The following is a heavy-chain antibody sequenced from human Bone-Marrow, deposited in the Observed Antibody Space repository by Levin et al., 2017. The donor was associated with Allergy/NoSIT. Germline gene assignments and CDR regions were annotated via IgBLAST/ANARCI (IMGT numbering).Heavy chain of an antibody. J-gene: IGHJ6*02. Sequence: GESLKISCAASGFSFSDYNMYWVRQVSGEGLEWVSAVGSDGDKYYPDSVRGRFTISRDLAENSLYLQMNSLRVGDTAVYYCARSYSSSRVYFGLDVWGQGTTVTVSS. CDR3: ARSYSSSRVYFGLDV. CDR2: VGSDGDK. CDR1: GFSFSDYN. D-gene: IGHD6-6*01. V-gene: IGHV3-13*01.